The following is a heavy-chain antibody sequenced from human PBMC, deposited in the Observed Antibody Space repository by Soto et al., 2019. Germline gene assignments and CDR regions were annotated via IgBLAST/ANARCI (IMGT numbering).Heavy chain of an antibody. CDR1: GYTFASYA. V-gene: IGHV1-18*01. CDR3: ASDPPPPDY. CDR2: ISAYNGNT. J-gene: IGHJ4*02. Sequence: QVQLVQSGAEVKKPGASVKVSCKASGYTFASYAISWMRQAPGQGLEWMGWISAYNGNTNYAQKLQGRVTMTTDTPTSTAYMELKSLRSDATAVYYCASDPPPPDYWGQGTLVTVSS.